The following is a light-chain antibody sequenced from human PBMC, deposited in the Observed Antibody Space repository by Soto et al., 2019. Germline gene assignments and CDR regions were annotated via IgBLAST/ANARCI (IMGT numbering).Light chain of an antibody. V-gene: IGKV3-15*01. Sequence: EIVMTQSPATLSVSPGERVTLSCRASQSVSTTLAWYQQKPGQAPRLLIYEASTRATGIPARFSGSGSGTDFTLHFPSLQSEDSALYYCQQYNTWPSAFGGGTKVDIK. CDR2: EAS. J-gene: IGKJ4*01. CDR3: QQYNTWPSA. CDR1: QSVSTT.